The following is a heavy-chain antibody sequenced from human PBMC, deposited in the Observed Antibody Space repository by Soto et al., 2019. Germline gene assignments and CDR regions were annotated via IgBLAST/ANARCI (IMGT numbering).Heavy chain of an antibody. CDR1: GFTFESHW. J-gene: IGHJ4*02. CDR3: ARESGVAADC. V-gene: IGHV3-74*01. Sequence: VESGGVLVQPGGSLRLSCVASGFTFESHWMHWVRQAPGEGLVWVSRIKTDGYAAAYADSVKGRFTISRDNTKNTVYLQMNSLRAEDTAVYFGARESGVAADCWGQGALVTVSS. D-gene: IGHD6-19*01. CDR2: IKTDGYAA.